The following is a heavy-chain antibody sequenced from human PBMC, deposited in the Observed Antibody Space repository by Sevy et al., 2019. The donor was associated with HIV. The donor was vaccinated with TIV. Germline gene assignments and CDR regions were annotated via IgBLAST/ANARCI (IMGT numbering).Heavy chain of an antibody. Sequence: GGSLRLSCAVSGFTFRSDWMSWVRQAPGKGLEWVAHIKVDGSEKYHVDSVKGRFTISRDNAKNSLFLQMNSLRVEDTAVYYCARDCSSTSCLWGLDVWGQGTAVTVSS. CDR1: GFTFRSDW. CDR2: IKVDGSEK. D-gene: IGHD2-2*01. V-gene: IGHV3-7*03. J-gene: IGHJ6*02. CDR3: ARDCSSTSCLWGLDV.